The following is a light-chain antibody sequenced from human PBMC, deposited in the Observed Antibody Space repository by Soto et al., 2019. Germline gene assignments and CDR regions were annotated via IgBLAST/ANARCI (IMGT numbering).Light chain of an antibody. Sequence: QSALTQPASVSGYPGQSITISCTGTSSDVGGYNFVSWYQQHPGKVPRLIMYEVSNRPSGVSNRFSGSKSGNTASLTISGLQAEDEADYYGSSYTSTSTREVFGGGTKVTVL. V-gene: IGLV2-14*01. CDR3: SSYTSTSTREV. CDR1: SSDVGGYNF. CDR2: EVS. J-gene: IGLJ2*01.